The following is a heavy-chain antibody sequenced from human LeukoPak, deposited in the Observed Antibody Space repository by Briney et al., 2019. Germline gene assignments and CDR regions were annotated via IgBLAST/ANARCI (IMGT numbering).Heavy chain of an antibody. CDR3: ARGGASSIAARYWNYYYYYGMDV. Sequence: ASVKVSCKASGYTFTSYGISWVRQAPGQGLEWMGWISAYNGNTNYAQKLQGRVTMTTGTSTSTAYMELRSLRSDDTAVYYCARGGASSIAARYWNYYYYYGMDVWGQGTTVTVSS. CDR2: ISAYNGNT. V-gene: IGHV1-18*01. D-gene: IGHD6-6*01. CDR1: GYTFTSYG. J-gene: IGHJ6*02.